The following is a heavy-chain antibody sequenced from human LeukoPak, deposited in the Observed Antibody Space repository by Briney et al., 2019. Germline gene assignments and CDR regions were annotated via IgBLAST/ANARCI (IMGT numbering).Heavy chain of an antibody. CDR1: GFTFSSYA. J-gene: IGHJ4*02. Sequence: GGSLRLSGAASGFTFSSYAMSWVRQAPGKGLEWVSAISSNGVSTYYADSVKGRFTISRDNSKNTLYLQVNSLRAEDTAVYYCARRPSYYFDYWGQGTLVTVS. CDR2: ISSNGVST. V-gene: IGHV3-23*01. CDR3: ARRPSYYFDY.